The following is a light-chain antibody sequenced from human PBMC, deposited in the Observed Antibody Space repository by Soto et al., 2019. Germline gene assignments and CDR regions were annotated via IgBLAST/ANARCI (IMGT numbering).Light chain of an antibody. CDR2: EVT. CDR1: SGDVGGYDY. Sequence: QSVLTQPPSASGSPGQSVTISCTGTSGDVGGYDYVSWYQQHPDKAPKLMIYEVTKRPSWVSNRFSGSKSGNTASLTISGLQPEDEADYYCSSHTSGSTRVFGSGTKVTVL. V-gene: IGLV2-14*01. CDR3: SSHTSGSTRV. J-gene: IGLJ1*01.